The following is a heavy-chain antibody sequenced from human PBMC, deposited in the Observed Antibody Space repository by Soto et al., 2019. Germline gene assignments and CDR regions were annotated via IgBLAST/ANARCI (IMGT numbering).Heavy chain of an antibody. J-gene: IGHJ4*02. CDR2: IYYSGST. CDR1: GGSISSYY. Sequence: SETLSLTCTVSGGSISSYYWSWIRQPPGKGLEWIGYIYYSGSTNYNPSLKSRVTISVDTSKNQFSLKLSSVTAADTAVYYCARGYCSGGSCYDDPLYYLDYWGQGTLVTVSS. CDR3: ARGYCSGGSCYDDPLYYLDY. V-gene: IGHV4-59*01. D-gene: IGHD2-15*01.